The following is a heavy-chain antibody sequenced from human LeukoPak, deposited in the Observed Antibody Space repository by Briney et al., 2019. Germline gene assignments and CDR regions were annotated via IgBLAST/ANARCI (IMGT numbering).Heavy chain of an antibody. D-gene: IGHD6-13*01. CDR3: ARDSIAAATTLYYYYYYMDV. Sequence: SNKYYADSVKGRFTISRDNSKNTLYLQMNSLRAEDTAVYYCARDSIAAATTLYYYYYYMDVWGKGTTVTVSS. CDR2: SNK. V-gene: IGHV3-30-3*01. J-gene: IGHJ6*03.